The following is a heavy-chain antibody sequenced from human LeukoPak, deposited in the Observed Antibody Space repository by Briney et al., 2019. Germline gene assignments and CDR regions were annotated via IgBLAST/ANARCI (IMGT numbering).Heavy chain of an antibody. CDR2: IWYDGSNK. D-gene: IGHD6-13*01. V-gene: IGHV3-33*01. CDR3: ARGDPGIAAAGFDS. J-gene: IGHJ4*02. Sequence: RRSLRLSRAASGFTFSRYGMDWVRQAPGKGLEWVAVIWYDGSNKYYADSVKGRFTISRDNSKNTVYLQMNSLRVEDTAVYYCARGDPGIAAAGFDSWGQGTLVTVSS. CDR1: GFTFSRYG.